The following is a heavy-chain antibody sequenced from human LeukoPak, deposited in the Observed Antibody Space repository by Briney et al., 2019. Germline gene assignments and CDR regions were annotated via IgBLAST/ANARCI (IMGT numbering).Heavy chain of an antibody. CDR1: GFTFSSYA. CDR3: AKDQWIGSGSYHY. J-gene: IGHJ4*02. CDR2: ISGTGSST. Sequence: GGSLRLSCAASGFTFSSYAMGWVRQAPGKGLEWVSTISGTGSSTYYADSVKGRFTISRGNSKNTLYLQVNNLRAEDTAVYYCAKDQWIGSGSYHYWGQGTLVTVSS. D-gene: IGHD3-10*01. V-gene: IGHV3-23*01.